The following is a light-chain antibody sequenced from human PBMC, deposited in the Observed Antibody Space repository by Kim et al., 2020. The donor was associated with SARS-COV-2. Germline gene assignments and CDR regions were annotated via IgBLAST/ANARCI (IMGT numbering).Light chain of an antibody. V-gene: IGKV2-28*01. CDR3: RSTNPLT. CDR1: QRLLHSNGYNY. CDR2: LGS. Sequence: DIVMTQSPLSLPVTPGEPASISCRSSQRLLHSNGYNYLDWCLQKPGQSPQLLSYLGSNRASGVTDRFSGSGAGTDFTLEISRVEAEDVGVYYCRSTNPLTFGGGTKVDIK. J-gene: IGKJ4*01.